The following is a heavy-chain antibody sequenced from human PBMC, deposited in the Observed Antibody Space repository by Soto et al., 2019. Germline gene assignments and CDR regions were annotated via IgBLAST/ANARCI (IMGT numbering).Heavy chain of an antibody. CDR1: GFTFSSYA. CDR3: ARDDSGSYWGWFDP. J-gene: IGHJ5*02. CDR2: ISYDGSNK. D-gene: IGHD1-26*01. Sequence: QVQLVESGGGVVQPGRSLRLSCAASGFTFSSYAMHWVRQAPGKGLEWVAVISYDGSNKYYADSVKGRFTISRDNSKNTLYLQMNSLRAEDTAVYYCARDDSGSYWGWFDPWGQGTLVTVSS. V-gene: IGHV3-30-3*01.